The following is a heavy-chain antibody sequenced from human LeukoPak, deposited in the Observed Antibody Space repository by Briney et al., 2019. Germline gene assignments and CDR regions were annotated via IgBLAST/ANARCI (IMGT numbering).Heavy chain of an antibody. CDR3: AKDKAPLYSGYDWDLDF. D-gene: IGHD5-12*01. V-gene: IGHV3-9*01. CDR1: GFTFSSYA. J-gene: IGHJ4*02. Sequence: GGSLRLSCAASGFTFSSYAMSWVRQAPGKGLEWVSGISWNSGSIGYADSVKGRFTISRDNAKNSVYLQMNSLRAEDTALYYCAKDKAPLYSGYDWDLDFWGQGTLVTVSS. CDR2: ISWNSGSI.